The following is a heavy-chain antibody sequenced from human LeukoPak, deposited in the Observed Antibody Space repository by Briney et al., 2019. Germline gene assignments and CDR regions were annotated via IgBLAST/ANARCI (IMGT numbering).Heavy chain of an antibody. V-gene: IGHV1-69*04. J-gene: IGHJ6*02. D-gene: IGHD3-9*01. CDR1: GYTFTSYG. CDR3: ARDSGYFDWLYYGMDV. Sequence: SVKVSCKASGYTFTSYGISWVRQAPGQGLEWMGRIIPILGIANYAQKFQGRVTITADKSTSTAYMELSSLRSEDTAVYYCARDSGYFDWLYYGMDVWGQGTTVTVSS. CDR2: IIPILGIA.